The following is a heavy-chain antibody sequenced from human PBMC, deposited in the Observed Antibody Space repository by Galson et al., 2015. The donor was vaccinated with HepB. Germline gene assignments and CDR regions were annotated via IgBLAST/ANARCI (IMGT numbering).Heavy chain of an antibody. CDR3: TRAGEMGTGGGFDY. V-gene: IGHV6-1*01. Sequence: CAISGDSVSSNSAAWNWIRQSPSRGLEWLGRTYYRSKGYNDYAVSVKSRITINPDTSKNQFTLQLNSVTPDDTAVYYCTRAGEMGTGGGFDYWGQGTLVTVSS. J-gene: IGHJ4*02. CDR2: TYYRSKGYN. D-gene: IGHD5-24*01. CDR1: GDSVSSNSAA.